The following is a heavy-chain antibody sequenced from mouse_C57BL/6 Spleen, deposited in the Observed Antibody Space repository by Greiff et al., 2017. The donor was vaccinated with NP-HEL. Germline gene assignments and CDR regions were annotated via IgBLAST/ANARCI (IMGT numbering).Heavy chain of an antibody. Sequence: EVQLVESGGGLVQPGGSLKLSCAASGFTFSDYYMYWVRQTPEKRLEWVAYISNGGGSTYYPDTVKGRFTISRDNAKNTLYLQMSRLKSEDTAMYYCARQGDYYGSSYWYFDVWGTGTTVTVSS. D-gene: IGHD1-1*01. CDR3: ARQGDYYGSSYWYFDV. CDR1: GFTFSDYY. J-gene: IGHJ1*03. CDR2: ISNGGGST. V-gene: IGHV5-12*01.